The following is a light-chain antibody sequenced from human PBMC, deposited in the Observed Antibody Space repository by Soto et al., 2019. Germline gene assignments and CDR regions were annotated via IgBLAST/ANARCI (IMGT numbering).Light chain of an antibody. CDR2: AVS. V-gene: IGLV2-14*01. CDR1: SSDVGRYDY. CDR3: SSHTGSTTLEV. Sequence: QSVLAQPASVSGSPGQSITISCTGTSSDVGRYDYVSWYQQYPGNAPKLIIYAVSNRPSGVSNRFSGSKSGNTASLTISGLQAEDAADYYCSSHTGSTTLEVFGGGTQLTVL. J-gene: IGLJ3*02.